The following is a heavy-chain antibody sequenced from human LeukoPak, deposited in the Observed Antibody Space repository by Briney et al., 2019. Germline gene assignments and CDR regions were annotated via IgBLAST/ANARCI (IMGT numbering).Heavy chain of an antibody. CDR2: IKSKTDGGTT. CDR3: TTASVAGFQAG. V-gene: IGHV3-15*01. J-gene: IGHJ4*02. D-gene: IGHD6-19*01. CDR1: GFTFSSYA. Sequence: GGSLRLSCAASGFTFSSYAMSWVRQAPGKGLEWVGRIKSKTDGGTTDYAAPVKGRFTISRDDSKNTLYLQMNSLKTEDTAVYYCTTASVAGFQAGWGQGTLVTVSS.